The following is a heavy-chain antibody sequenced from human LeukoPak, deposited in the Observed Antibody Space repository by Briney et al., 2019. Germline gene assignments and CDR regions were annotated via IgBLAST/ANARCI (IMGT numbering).Heavy chain of an antibody. D-gene: IGHD3-3*01. Sequence: SETLSLTCTVSGGSISSYYWSRIRQPPGKGLEWIGYIYYSGSTYYNPSLKSRVTISVDTSKNQFSLKLSSVTAADTAVYYCARGAIFGVVTLSPYFDYWGQGTLVTVSS. CDR1: GGSISSYY. J-gene: IGHJ4*02. CDR2: IYYSGST. V-gene: IGHV4-59*12. CDR3: ARGAIFGVVTLSPYFDY.